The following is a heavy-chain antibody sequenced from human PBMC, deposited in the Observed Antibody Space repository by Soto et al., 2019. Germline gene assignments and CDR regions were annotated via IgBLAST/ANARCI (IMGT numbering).Heavy chain of an antibody. CDR3: AREELPPGTSFNSWFDP. V-gene: IGHV3-23*01. D-gene: IGHD1-1*01. CDR1: GFHFRSYG. Sequence: EVQLLESGGGLVQPGGSLRLSCAASGFHFRSYGMSWVRQAPGKGLEWVSGLSGSGGSTYYADSVKGRFTISRDISNNTLYLQMNSLRVEDTAVYFCAREELPPGTSFNSWFDPWGQGTLVTVSS. CDR2: LSGSGGST. J-gene: IGHJ5*02.